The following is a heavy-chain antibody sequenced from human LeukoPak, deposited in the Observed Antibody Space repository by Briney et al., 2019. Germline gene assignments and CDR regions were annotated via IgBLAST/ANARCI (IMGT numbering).Heavy chain of an antibody. CDR3: AKVVGYYDSSGYTSHLNPTPIDY. Sequence: GGSLRLSCAASGFTFSSYAMSWVRQAPGKGLECVSAISGSGGSTYYADSVKGRFTISRDNSKNTLYLQMNILRAEDTAVYYCAKVVGYYDSSGYTSHLNPTPIDYWGQGTLVTVSS. V-gene: IGHV3-23*01. CDR2: ISGSGGST. J-gene: IGHJ4*02. CDR1: GFTFSSYA. D-gene: IGHD3-22*01.